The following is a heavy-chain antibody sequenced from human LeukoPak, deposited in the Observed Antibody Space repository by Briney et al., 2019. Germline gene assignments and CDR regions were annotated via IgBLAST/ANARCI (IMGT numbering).Heavy chain of an antibody. CDR2: ISGSGGTT. V-gene: IGHV3-23*01. CDR1: GFTFSSYA. D-gene: IGHD3-9*01. J-gene: IGHJ4*02. CDR3: AKGGILTSHYFWDY. Sequence: GGSLRLSCTASGFTFSSYAMSWVRQAPGKGLEWVSAISGSGGTTYYADSVKGRFTISRDNSKNTLYVQMSSLRAADTAVYYCAKGGILTSHYFWDYWGQGTLVTVSS.